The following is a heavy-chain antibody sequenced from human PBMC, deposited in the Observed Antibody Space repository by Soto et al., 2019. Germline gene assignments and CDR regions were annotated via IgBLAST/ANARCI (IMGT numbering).Heavy chain of an antibody. J-gene: IGHJ6*02. D-gene: IGHD6-19*01. CDR3: ARTAVAGVAAYYCGMDV. CDR1: GGTFSSYA. V-gene: IGHV1-69*13. Sequence: GASVKVSCKASGGTFSSYAISWVRQAPGQGLEWMGGIIPIFGTANYAQKFQGRVTITADESTSTAYMELSSLRSEDTAVYYCARTAVAGVAAYYCGMDVWGQGTTVTVSS. CDR2: IIPIFGTA.